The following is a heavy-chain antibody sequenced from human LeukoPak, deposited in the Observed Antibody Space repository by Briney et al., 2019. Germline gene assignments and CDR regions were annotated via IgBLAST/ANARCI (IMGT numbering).Heavy chain of an antibody. CDR3: ARDPYSGSYGNEYYYYMDV. J-gene: IGHJ6*03. CDR1: GFNFRNYG. V-gene: IGHV3-48*04. Sequence: GGSLRLSCAASGFNFRNYGMNWVRQAPGKGLEWVSYISSSSTSIDYADSVRGRFTISRDNARNSLYLQMNSLRAEDTAVYYCARDPYSGSYGNEYYYYMDVWGKGTTVTISS. D-gene: IGHD1-26*01. CDR2: ISSSSTSI.